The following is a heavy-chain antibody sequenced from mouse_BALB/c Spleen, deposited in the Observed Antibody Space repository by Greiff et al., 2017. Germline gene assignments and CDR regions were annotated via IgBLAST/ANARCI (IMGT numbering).Heavy chain of an antibody. CDR1: GYSITSDYA. D-gene: IGHD2-1*01. Sequence: EVQLQESGPGLVKPSQSLSLTCTVTGYSITSDYAWNWIRQFPGNQLEWMGYISYSGSTSYNPSLKSRISITRDTSKNQFFLQLNSVTTEDTATYYCARGNGNYVAWFAYWGQGTLVTVSA. CDR3: ARGNGNYVAWFAY. CDR2: ISYSGST. J-gene: IGHJ3*01. V-gene: IGHV3-2*02.